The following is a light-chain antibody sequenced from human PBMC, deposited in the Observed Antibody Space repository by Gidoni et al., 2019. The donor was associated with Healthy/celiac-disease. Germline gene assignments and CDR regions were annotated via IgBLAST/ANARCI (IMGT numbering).Light chain of an antibody. CDR2: GAS. CDR1: QSVSSSY. Sequence: EIVLTQPPATLPLSPGEGATLSCSASQSVSSSYLAWYQQKPGQAPRLLIYGASSRATGIPDRFSGSGSGTDFTLTISRLEPEDFAVYYCQQYGSSPLFTFGPGTKVDIK. V-gene: IGKV3-20*01. CDR3: QQYGSSPLFT. J-gene: IGKJ3*01.